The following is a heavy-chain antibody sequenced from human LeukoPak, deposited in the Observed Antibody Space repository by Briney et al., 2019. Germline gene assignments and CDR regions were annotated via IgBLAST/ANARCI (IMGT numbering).Heavy chain of an antibody. CDR1: GFTFSSCA. CDR2: ISGSGIST. J-gene: IGHJ4*02. Sequence: GGSLRLSCAASGFTFSSCAMSWVRQAPGKGLEWVSAISGSGISTYYADSVKGRFTISRDSSKNTLYLQMNSLRAEDTAVYYCAKRPRAVAEAYFDYWGQGTLVTVSS. D-gene: IGHD6-19*01. CDR3: AKRPRAVAEAYFDY. V-gene: IGHV3-23*01.